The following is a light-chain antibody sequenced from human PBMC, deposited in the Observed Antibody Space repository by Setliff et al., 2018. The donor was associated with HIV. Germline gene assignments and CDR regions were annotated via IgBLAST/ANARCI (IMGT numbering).Light chain of an antibody. V-gene: IGLV2-23*02. CDR3: CSYTTTTNFVM. Sequence: SALTQPASVSGSPGQSITLSCTGTSDDIGNNDLVSWYQQRPGQAPKLLIYDVTKRPSGVSNRISGSKSGNTASLTISGLQAEDEADYYCCSYTTTTNFVMFGGGTKVTV. CDR2: DVT. J-gene: IGLJ3*02. CDR1: SDDIGNNDL.